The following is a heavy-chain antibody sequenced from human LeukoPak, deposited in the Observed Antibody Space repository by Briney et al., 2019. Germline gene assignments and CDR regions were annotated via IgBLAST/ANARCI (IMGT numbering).Heavy chain of an antibody. D-gene: IGHD3-22*01. Sequence: SETLSLTCTVSGGSISSYYWSWIRQPPGKGLEWIGYIYYSRSTNFHPSLKSRVTISVDTSKNQFSLKLSSVTAADTAVYYCARGSMIVVVTDWYFDLWGRGTLVTVSS. CDR3: ARGSMIVVVTDWYFDL. V-gene: IGHV4-59*01. CDR2: IYYSRST. J-gene: IGHJ2*01. CDR1: GGSISSYY.